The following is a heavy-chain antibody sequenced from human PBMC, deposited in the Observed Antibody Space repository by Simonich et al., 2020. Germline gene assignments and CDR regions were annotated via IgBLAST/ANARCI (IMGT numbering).Heavy chain of an antibody. CDR2: IKSKTDGGTT. J-gene: IGHJ4*02. CDR3: TTLAYCGGDCYYYFDY. D-gene: IGHD2-21*02. V-gene: IGHV3-15*01. Sequence: EVQLVESGGGLVKPGGSLRLSCAASGFTFSNAWMSWVRQAPGKGLEGVGRIKSKTDGGTTDYAAPVKGRFTISRDDSKNTLYLQMNSLKTEDTAVYYCTTLAYCGGDCYYYFDYWGQGTLVTVSS. CDR1: GFTFSNAW.